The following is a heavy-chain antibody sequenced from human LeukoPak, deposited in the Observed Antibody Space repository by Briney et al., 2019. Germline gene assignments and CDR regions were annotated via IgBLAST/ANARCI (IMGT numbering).Heavy chain of an antibody. J-gene: IGHJ3*02. CDR1: GYTLTELS. CDR2: FDPEDGET. V-gene: IGHV1-24*01. CDR3: ATVSRLGLLLGI. D-gene: IGHD2-15*01. Sequence: ASVKVSCKVSGYTLTELSMHWVRQAPGKGLEWMGGFDPEDGETIHAQKFQGRVTMTEDTSTDTAYMELSSLRSEDTAVYYCATVSRLGLLLGIWGQGTMVTVSS.